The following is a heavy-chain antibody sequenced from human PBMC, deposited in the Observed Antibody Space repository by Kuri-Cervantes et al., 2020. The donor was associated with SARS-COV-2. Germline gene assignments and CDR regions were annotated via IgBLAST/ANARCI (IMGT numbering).Heavy chain of an antibody. J-gene: IGHJ5*02. V-gene: IGHV3-21*01. CDR1: GFSFSSYG. CDR3: ARGVYFYGSGTYYWGWFDP. D-gene: IGHD3-10*01. CDR2: IGASSSYI. Sequence: GGSLRLSCAASGFSFSSYGMSWVRQAPGKGLEWVSSIGASSSYIYYADSVKGRFTISRDNTKNSLYLQMNSLSAEDTAVYYWARGVYFYGSGTYYWGWFDPWGQGTLVTVSS.